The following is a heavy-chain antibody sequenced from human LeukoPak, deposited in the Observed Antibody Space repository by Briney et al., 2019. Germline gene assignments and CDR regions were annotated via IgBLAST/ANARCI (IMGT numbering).Heavy chain of an antibody. CDR2: IYYSGST. CDR3: ARVEHGYKFAY. J-gene: IGHJ4*02. D-gene: IGHD5-24*01. Sequence: SETLSLTCTVSGGSISSSSYYWGWIRQPPGKGLEWIGSIYYSGSTYYNPSLKRRVTISVDTSKNQLSLMLSSRTAADTAVYYCARVEHGYKFAYWDQGTLVTVSS. V-gene: IGHV4-39*07. CDR1: GGSISSSSYY.